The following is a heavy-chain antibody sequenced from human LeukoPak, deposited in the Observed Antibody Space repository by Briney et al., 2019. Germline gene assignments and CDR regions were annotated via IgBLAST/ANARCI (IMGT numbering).Heavy chain of an antibody. CDR1: GYSISSGYY. D-gene: IGHD2-21*02. V-gene: IGHV4-38-2*02. CDR3: ARRLHYFDY. CDR2: IYHSGTT. Sequence: PSETLSLTCTVSGYSISSGYYWGWIRQPPGKGLEWIGSIYHSGTTYYNPSLKGRVTIFVDTSNNQFSLRLRSVTAADTAVYYCARRLHYFDYWGQGSLVTVSS. J-gene: IGHJ4*02.